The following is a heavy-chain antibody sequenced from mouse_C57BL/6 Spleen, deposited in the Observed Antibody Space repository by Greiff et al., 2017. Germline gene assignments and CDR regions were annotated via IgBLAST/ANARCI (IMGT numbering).Heavy chain of an antibody. CDR1: GYTFTSYW. J-gene: IGHJ2*01. V-gene: IGHV1-50*01. D-gene: IGHD4-1*02. Sequence: QVQLQQSGAELVKPGASVKLSCKASGYTFTSYWMQWVKQRPGQGLEWIGEIDPSDSYTNYNQKFKGKATLTVDTSSSTAYMQLSSLTSEDSAVYYCARQLGQNYFDYWGQGTTLTVSS. CDR2: IDPSDSYT. CDR3: ARQLGQNYFDY.